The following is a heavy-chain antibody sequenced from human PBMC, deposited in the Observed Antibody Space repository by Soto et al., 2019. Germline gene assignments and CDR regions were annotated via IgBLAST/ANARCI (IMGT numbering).Heavy chain of an antibody. J-gene: IGHJ6*02. Sequence: GGSLRLSCAAPGFTFSRYGMHWVRQAPGKGLEWVAVISPDGSTKYYADSVKGRFTILRDSSKNTLYLQMNSLRAEDTAVYYCAKVEGLIIPGGYGVDVWGQGTTVTVSS. V-gene: IGHV3-30*18. D-gene: IGHD5-12*01. CDR1: GFTFSRYG. CDR2: ISPDGSTK. CDR3: AKVEGLIIPGGYGVDV.